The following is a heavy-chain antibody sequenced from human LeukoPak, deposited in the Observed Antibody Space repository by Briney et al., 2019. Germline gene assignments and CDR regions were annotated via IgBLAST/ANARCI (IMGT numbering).Heavy chain of an antibody. V-gene: IGHV4-61*01. J-gene: IGHJ4*02. CDR1: GGSVSSGSYY. Sequence: PSETLSLTCTVSGGSVSSGSYYWSWIRQPPGKGLEWIGYVFYSGSTNYNPPLKSRVTISADTSKNQFSLKLSSVTAADTAVYYCARVGGGTYDYWGQGTLVTVSS. D-gene: IGHD1-1*01. CDR2: VFYSGST. CDR3: ARVGGGTYDY.